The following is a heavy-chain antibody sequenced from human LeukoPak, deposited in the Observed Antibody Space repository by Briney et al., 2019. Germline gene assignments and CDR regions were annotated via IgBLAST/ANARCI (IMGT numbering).Heavy chain of an antibody. V-gene: IGHV4-4*07. D-gene: IGHD6-13*01. Sequence: PSETLSLTCTVSGGSISSYYWGWIRQPAGKGLEWIGRIYTSGSTNYNPSLKSRVTMSVDTSKNQFSLKLSSVTAADTAVYYCARDGKRKSIAAAGIFAYWGQGTLVTVSS. CDR1: GGSISSYY. J-gene: IGHJ4*02. CDR2: IYTSGST. CDR3: ARDGKRKSIAAAGIFAY.